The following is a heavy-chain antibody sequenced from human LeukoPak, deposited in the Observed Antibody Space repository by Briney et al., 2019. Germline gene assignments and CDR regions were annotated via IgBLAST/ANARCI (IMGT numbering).Heavy chain of an antibody. D-gene: IGHD6-13*01. CDR1: GYTFTSYG. V-gene: IGHV1-18*01. Sequence: GASVKVSCKASGYTFTSYGISWVRQAPGQGLEWMGWISAYNGNTNYAQKLQGRVTITADESTSTAYMELSSLRSEDTAVYYCARDGSREALDIWGQGTMVTVSS. J-gene: IGHJ3*02. CDR3: ARDGSREALDI. CDR2: ISAYNGNT.